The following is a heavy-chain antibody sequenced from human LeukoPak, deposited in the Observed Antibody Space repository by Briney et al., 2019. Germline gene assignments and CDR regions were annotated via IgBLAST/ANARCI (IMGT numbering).Heavy chain of an antibody. D-gene: IGHD1-7*01. CDR1: GFTFTDHA. Sequence: GGSLRLSCAASGFTFTDHAWAWVRQPPGRGLEWVATIDHSGRNTHYVDAVTGRFTISRDDSRSTLFLHMRYLRADDTAVYYCARDRHLYNWNYERPDYWGQGTLVTVSS. J-gene: IGHJ4*02. CDR2: IDHSGRNT. CDR3: ARDRHLYNWNYERPDY. V-gene: IGHV3-23*01.